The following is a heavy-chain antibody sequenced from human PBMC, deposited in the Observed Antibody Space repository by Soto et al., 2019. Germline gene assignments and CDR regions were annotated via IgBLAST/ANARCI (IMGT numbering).Heavy chain of an antibody. CDR3: AKATYYEFWSGSGPFDY. J-gene: IGHJ4*02. D-gene: IGHD3-3*01. CDR1: GFTFSGYA. CDR2: ISGSGSST. Sequence: EVHLLKSGGGLVQPGGSLRLSCAASGFTFSGYAMSWVRQAPGKGLEWVSGISGSGSSTDYADSVKGRFTISRDNSKNTLFLHMNSLRPEETAVYYCAKATYYEFWSGSGPFDYWGQGNLVTVSS. V-gene: IGHV3-23*01.